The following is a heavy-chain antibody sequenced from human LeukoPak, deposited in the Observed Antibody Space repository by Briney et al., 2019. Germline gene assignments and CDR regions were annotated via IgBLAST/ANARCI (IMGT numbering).Heavy chain of an antibody. CDR1: GFTFNAYW. Sequence: PGGSLRLSCAASGFTFNAYWMSWVRQAPGKGLEWVANINQEGDQIYYVDSVKGRFTISRDNAKKSLNLQMNSLSDEDTAVYYCARVLSPGSGFPYYTDVWGQGTTVYVSS. J-gene: IGHJ6*03. D-gene: IGHD3-10*01. CDR2: INQEGDQI. CDR3: ARVLSPGSGFPYYTDV. V-gene: IGHV3-7*01.